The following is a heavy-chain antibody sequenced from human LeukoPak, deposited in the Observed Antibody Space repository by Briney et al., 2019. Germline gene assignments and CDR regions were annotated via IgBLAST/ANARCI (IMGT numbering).Heavy chain of an antibody. CDR3: SKWGDYDVLTGYYDSDF. CDR1: GFTFSNYA. CDR2: IVGSGGST. D-gene: IGHD3-9*01. V-gene: IGHV3-23*01. J-gene: IGHJ4*02. Sequence: PGGSLRLSCAASGFTFSNYAMSWVRQAPGEGLGWVSAIVGSGGSTYYADSVKGRFSISRDNSKNTLFLQMNSLRVEDTALYYCSKWGDYDVLTGYYDSDFWGQGTLVTVSS.